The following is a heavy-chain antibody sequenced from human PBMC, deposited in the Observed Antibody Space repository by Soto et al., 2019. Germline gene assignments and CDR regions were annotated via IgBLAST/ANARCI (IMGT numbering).Heavy chain of an antibody. CDR3: AIVRDDYGVLFDY. V-gene: IGHV4-59*01. Sequence: SETLSLTCTVSGGSISSYYWSWIRQPPGKGLEWVGYIYYSGSTNYNPSLKSRVTISVDKSKNQFSLKLSSVTAADTAVYYCAIVRDDYGVLFDYWGQGTLVTVSS. CDR2: IYYSGST. CDR1: GGSISSYY. J-gene: IGHJ4*02. D-gene: IGHD4-17*01.